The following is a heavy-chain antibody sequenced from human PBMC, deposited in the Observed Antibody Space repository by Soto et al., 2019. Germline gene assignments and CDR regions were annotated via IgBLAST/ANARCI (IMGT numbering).Heavy chain of an antibody. D-gene: IGHD1-20*01. CDR2: IYYSGST. CDR3: ARGLGGYIWNDG. V-gene: IGHV4-61*01. J-gene: IGHJ4*02. CDR1: GGSVSSGSYY. Sequence: QVQLQESGPGLVKPSETLSLTCTVSGGSVSSGSYYWSWIRQPPGKGLEWIGYIYYSGSTNYNPSPYSRGTISVDTSKNQFSLKLSSVTAAATAVYYCARGLGGYIWNDGWGQGTLVTVSS.